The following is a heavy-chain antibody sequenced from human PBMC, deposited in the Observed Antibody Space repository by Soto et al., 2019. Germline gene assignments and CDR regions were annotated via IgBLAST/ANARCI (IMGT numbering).Heavy chain of an antibody. CDR2: IYYSGST. CDR3: ARARYCSGGSCYHLWFDP. Sequence: LSLTCTVSGGSISSGGYYWSWIRQHPGKGLEWIGYIYYSGSTYYNPSLKSRVTISVDTSKNQFSLKLSSVTAADTAVYYCARARYCSGGSCYHLWFDPWGQGTLVTVSS. D-gene: IGHD2-15*01. V-gene: IGHV4-31*03. J-gene: IGHJ5*02. CDR1: GGSISSGGYY.